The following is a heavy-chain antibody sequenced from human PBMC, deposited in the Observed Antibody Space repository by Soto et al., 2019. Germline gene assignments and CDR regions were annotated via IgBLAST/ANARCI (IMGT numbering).Heavy chain of an antibody. D-gene: IGHD3-10*01. CDR2: INPILSMS. Sequence: QVQLVQSGAEVKRPGSSVKVSCKASGDTFTFYSINWVRQAPGLGLEWMGRINPILSMSNYAQRFQGRVTMTAAKSTSTAYMELSSLRSEDTAIYYCASSYGSGYRAFVYWGQGALVTVSS. V-gene: IGHV1-69*02. CDR3: ASSYGSGYRAFVY. CDR1: GDTFTFYS. J-gene: IGHJ4*02.